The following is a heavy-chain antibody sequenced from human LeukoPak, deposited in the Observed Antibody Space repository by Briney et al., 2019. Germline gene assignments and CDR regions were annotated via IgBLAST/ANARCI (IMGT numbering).Heavy chain of an antibody. Sequence: GGSLRLSCAASGFTFSSYAMHWVRQAPGKGLEWVAVISYDGSNKYYADSVKGRFTISRDNSKNTLYLQMNSLRAEDTAVYYCAREKVYAIFYYYGMDVWGQGTTVTVSS. CDR2: ISYDGSNK. D-gene: IGHD2-8*01. V-gene: IGHV3-30-3*01. CDR3: AREKVYAIFYYYGMDV. CDR1: GFTFSSYA. J-gene: IGHJ6*02.